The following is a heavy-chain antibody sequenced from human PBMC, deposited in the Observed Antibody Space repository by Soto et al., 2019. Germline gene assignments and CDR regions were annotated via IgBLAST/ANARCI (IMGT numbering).Heavy chain of an antibody. J-gene: IGHJ3*02. CDR2: VSGDGSST. D-gene: IGHD3-9*01. V-gene: IGHV3-74*01. CDR1: GVTFSSSW. Sequence: PGGSLRLACAASGVTFSSSWMHWVRQAPGKGLVWVSRVSGDGSSTNYADSVKGRFTISSDNAKNTLYLQMNSLRADDAAVYYCARIQLRYKAFEIWGQGTMVTVSS. CDR3: ARIQLRYKAFEI.